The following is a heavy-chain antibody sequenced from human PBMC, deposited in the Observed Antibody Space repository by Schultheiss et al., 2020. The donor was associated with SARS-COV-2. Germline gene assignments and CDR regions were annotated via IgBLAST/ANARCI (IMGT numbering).Heavy chain of an antibody. V-gene: IGHV3-23*01. CDR2: ISGSGGST. J-gene: IGHJ5*02. Sequence: GGSLRLSCAASGFTFSSYAMSWVRQAPGKGLEWVSAISGSGGSTYYADSVKGRFTISRDNAKNSLYLQMNSLRDEDTAVYYCARAVAGTALGFDPWGQGTLVTVSS. CDR1: GFTFSSYA. CDR3: ARAVAGTALGFDP. D-gene: IGHD6-19*01.